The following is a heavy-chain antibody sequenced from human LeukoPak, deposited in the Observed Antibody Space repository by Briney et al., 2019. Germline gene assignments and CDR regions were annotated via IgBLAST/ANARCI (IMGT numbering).Heavy chain of an antibody. D-gene: IGHD6-19*01. CDR2: IYYSGST. Sequence: PSETLSLTCTVSGGSISSYYWSWIRQPPGKGLEWIGSIYYSGSTYYNPSLKSRVTISVDTSKNQFSLKLSSVTAADTAVYYCARLGQWLVRGFDYWGQGTLVTVSS. J-gene: IGHJ4*02. CDR1: GGSISSYY. V-gene: IGHV4-39*01. CDR3: ARLGQWLVRGFDY.